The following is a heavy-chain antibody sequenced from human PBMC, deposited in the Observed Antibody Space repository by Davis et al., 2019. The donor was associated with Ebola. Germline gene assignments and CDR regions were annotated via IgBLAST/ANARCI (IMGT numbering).Heavy chain of an antibody. V-gene: IGHV7-4-1*02. D-gene: IGHD6-13*01. J-gene: IGHJ4*02. CDR3: AREPHSSSWQFDY. CDR2: INTNTGNQ. CDR1: GYTFTSYG. Sequence: AASVQVSCKASGYTFTSYGIHWVRQAPAQGLEWVGWINTNTGNQTYAQGFTGRFVFSLDTSVSTEYLPISSLKAEDTAVYYCAREPHSSSWQFDYWGQGTLVTVSS.